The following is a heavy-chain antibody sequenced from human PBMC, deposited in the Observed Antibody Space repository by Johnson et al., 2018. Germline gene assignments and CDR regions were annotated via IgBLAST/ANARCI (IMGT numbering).Heavy chain of an antibody. J-gene: IGHJ6*02. D-gene: IGHD3-9*01. Sequence: VQLVETGGGVVQXGRSXRLXCAASRFTFSTSAMPWVRQAPGKGLEWVAFISYVGSNTYYADSVKGRFSISSDNSKNTLYLQMNNLRAEDTAVYYCANWESYYDVLGDTKGMDVWGQGTTVTVSS. CDR3: ANWESYYDVLGDTKGMDV. CDR2: ISYVGSNT. V-gene: IGHV3-30*18. CDR1: RFTFSTSA.